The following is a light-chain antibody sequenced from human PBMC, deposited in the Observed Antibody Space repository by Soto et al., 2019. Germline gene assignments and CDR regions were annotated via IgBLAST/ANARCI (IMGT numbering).Light chain of an antibody. Sequence: QSALTQPASVSGSPGQSITISCTGTSTDVGGYEYVSWYDQYPGKAPKLMIYEVTNRPSGVSNRFSGSKSGNTASLTISGLQAEDEADYYCSSYTSSSTQVFGTGTKVTVL. CDR1: STDVGGYEY. J-gene: IGLJ1*01. V-gene: IGLV2-14*01. CDR3: SSYTSSSTQV. CDR2: EVT.